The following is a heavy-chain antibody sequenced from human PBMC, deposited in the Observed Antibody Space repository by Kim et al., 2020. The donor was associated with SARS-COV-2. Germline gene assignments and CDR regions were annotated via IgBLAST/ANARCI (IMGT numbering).Heavy chain of an antibody. Sequence: GGSLRLSCAASGFTFSSYAMSWVRQAPGKGLEWVSVIYSGGSSTYYADSVKGRFTISRDNSKNTLYLQMNSLRAEDTAVYYCAKVPSSGWYPRNGMDVWGQGTTVTVSS. J-gene: IGHJ6*02. CDR2: IYSGGSST. V-gene: IGHV3-23*03. CDR3: AKVPSSGWYPRNGMDV. CDR1: GFTFSSYA. D-gene: IGHD6-19*01.